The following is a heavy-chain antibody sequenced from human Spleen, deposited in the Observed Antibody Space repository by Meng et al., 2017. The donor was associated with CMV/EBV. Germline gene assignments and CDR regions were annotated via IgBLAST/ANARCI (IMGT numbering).Heavy chain of an antibody. CDR3: ARDGGYCSGTSCSYYYGLDV. Sequence: SETLSLTCTVSGASISSFYWSWIRQPPGKGLEWIGYIYYSGSTTYNPSLKSRVTISVDTSKKQFSLKLSSVTAADTAVYYCARDGGYCSGTSCSYYYGLDVWGQGTTVTVS. CDR2: IYYSGST. CDR1: GASISSFY. J-gene: IGHJ6*02. V-gene: IGHV4-59*01. D-gene: IGHD2-2*01.